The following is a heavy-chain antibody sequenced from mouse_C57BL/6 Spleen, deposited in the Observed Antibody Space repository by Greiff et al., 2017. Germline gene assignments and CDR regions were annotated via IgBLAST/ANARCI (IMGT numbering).Heavy chain of an antibody. J-gene: IGHJ2*01. CDR1: GFNIKDYY. CDR2: IDPEDGEP. Sequence: VPLQQSGAELVKPGASVKLSCTASGFNIKDYYMHWVKQRTEQGLEWIGRIDPEDGEPKYAPKFQGKATITADTSSNTAYLQLSSLTSEDTAVYYCARSDYYGSSVDYWGQGTTRTVSS. CDR3: ARSDYYGSSVDY. V-gene: IGHV14-2*01. D-gene: IGHD1-1*01.